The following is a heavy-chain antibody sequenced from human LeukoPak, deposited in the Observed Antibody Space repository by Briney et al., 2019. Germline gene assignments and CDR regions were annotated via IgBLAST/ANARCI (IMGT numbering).Heavy chain of an antibody. CDR2: IWYDGSNK. D-gene: IGHD6-6*01. CDR1: GFTFSSYG. V-gene: IGHV3-33*01. Sequence: GGSLRLSCAASGFTFSSYGMHWVRQAPGKGLEWVAVIWYDGSNKYYADSVKGRFTISRDNSKNTLYLQMNSLRAEDTAVYYCARDQIAARLEGYYYYYGMDVWGQGTTVTVSS. J-gene: IGHJ6*02. CDR3: ARDQIAARLEGYYYYYGMDV.